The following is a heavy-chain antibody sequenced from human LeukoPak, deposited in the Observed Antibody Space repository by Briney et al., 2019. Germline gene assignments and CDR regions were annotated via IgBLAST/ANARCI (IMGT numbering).Heavy chain of an antibody. CDR2: ISGSGGST. J-gene: IGHJ3*02. Sequence: HAGGSLRLSCAASGFTFSSYAMSWVRQAPGKGLEWVSAISGSGGSTYYADSVKGRFTISRDNSKSTLYLQMNSLRAEDTAVYYCAKGAQWLPLAAFDIWGQGTMVTVSS. D-gene: IGHD6-19*01. CDR3: AKGAQWLPLAAFDI. V-gene: IGHV3-23*01. CDR1: GFTFSSYA.